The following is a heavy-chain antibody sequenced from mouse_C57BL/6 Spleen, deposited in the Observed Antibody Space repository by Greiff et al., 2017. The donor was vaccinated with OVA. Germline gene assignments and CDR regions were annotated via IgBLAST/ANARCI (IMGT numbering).Heavy chain of an antibody. Sequence: VQLQQSGAELARPGASVKMSCKASGYTFTRYPMPWVKQRPGQGLEWIGYINPSSGYTKYNQKFKDKATLTADKSSSTAYMQLSSLTSEESAVYYCAREGSFITTVVAKAYWGQGTLVTVSA. CDR1: GYTFTRYP. CDR2: INPSSGYT. J-gene: IGHJ3*01. V-gene: IGHV1-4*01. D-gene: IGHD1-1*01. CDR3: AREGSFITTVVAKAY.